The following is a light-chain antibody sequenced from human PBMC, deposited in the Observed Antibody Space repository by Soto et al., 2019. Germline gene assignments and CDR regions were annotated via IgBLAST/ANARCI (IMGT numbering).Light chain of an antibody. CDR1: QDISNY. V-gene: IGKV1-33*01. J-gene: IGKJ4*01. Sequence: DIPMTQSPSSLSASVGDRVTITCKASQDISNYLNWYQQKPGKAPKLLIYDASNLETGVPSRFSGSGSGTDFTFTISSLPPEDIATYYCQQYDNLPLTFGGGTKVQIK. CDR2: DAS. CDR3: QQYDNLPLT.